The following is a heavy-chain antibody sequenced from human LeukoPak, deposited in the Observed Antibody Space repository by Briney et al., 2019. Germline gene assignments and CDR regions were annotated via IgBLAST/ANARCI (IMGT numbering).Heavy chain of an antibody. Sequence: SETLSLTCTVSGGSISSYYWSWIRQPPGKGLEWIGYIYYSGSTNYNPSLKSRVTISVDTSKNQFSLKLSSVTAADTAVYYCARLVATIRGFYYFDYWGQGTLVTVSP. V-gene: IGHV4-59*01. CDR2: IYYSGST. CDR1: GGSISSYY. D-gene: IGHD5-12*01. CDR3: ARLVATIRGFYYFDY. J-gene: IGHJ4*02.